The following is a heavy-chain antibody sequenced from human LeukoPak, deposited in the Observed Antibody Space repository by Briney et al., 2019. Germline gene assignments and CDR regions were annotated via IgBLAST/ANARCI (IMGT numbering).Heavy chain of an antibody. V-gene: IGHV1-18*01. J-gene: IGHJ6*02. Sequence: ASVTVSCKASGYTFTSYGISWVRQAPGQGGEWMGWISAYNGNTNYAQKLQGRVTMTTDTPTSTAYMELRSLRSDDTAVYYCARGASGTDGMDVWGQGTTVTVSS. D-gene: IGHD3-3*01. CDR2: ISAYNGNT. CDR1: GYTFTSYG. CDR3: ARGASGTDGMDV.